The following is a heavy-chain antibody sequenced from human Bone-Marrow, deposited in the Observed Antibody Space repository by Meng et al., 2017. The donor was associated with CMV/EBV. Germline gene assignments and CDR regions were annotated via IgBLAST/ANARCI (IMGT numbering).Heavy chain of an antibody. CDR3: ARELSGHNFWSGSYIMDV. V-gene: IGHV3-23*01. D-gene: IGHD3-3*01. CDR2: ISGSGGST. CDR1: GFTFSSYA. J-gene: IGHJ6*02. Sequence: GGSLRLSCAASGFTFSSYAMSWVRQAPGKGLEWVSAISGSGGSTYYADSVKGRFTISRDNSKNTLYLQMGSLRAEDMAVYYCARELSGHNFWSGSYIMDVWGQGTTVTVSS.